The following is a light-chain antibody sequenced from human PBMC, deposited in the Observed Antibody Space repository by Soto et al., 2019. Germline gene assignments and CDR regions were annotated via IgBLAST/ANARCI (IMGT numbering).Light chain of an antibody. CDR1: HSISSD. V-gene: IGKV3-11*01. CDR3: QQYDNWPWT. J-gene: IGKJ1*01. Sequence: EIVLTQSAASLSLSPGEGDNLXCRASHSISSDLAWSQRKPGEAPRHLIYDASNMAKGCPARFSGSGSGTDFTLTISSLQSEDFAVYYGQQYDNWPWTFGQGTKVDIK. CDR2: DAS.